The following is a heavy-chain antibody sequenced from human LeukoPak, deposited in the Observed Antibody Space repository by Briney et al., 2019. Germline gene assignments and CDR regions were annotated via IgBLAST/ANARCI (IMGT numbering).Heavy chain of an antibody. V-gene: IGHV3-23*01. J-gene: IGHJ4*02. D-gene: IGHD6-13*01. CDR1: GFTFSNYG. CDR2: ISGSAATV. Sequence: GGSLRLSCAASGFTFSNYGMTWGRQAPGKGLEGGPSISGSAATVSYADSGKGRVTISRDNSKNTLYLQMNSLRAEDTAVYYCAKMYSSSGYFDYWGQGTLVTVSS. CDR3: AKMYSSSGYFDY.